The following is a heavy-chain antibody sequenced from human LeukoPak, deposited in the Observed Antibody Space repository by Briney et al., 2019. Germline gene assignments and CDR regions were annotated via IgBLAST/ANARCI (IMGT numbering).Heavy chain of an antibody. V-gene: IGHV3-64*01. Sequence: PGGSLRLSRSASGFSFSSYAMHWVRQAPGKGLEYVSAISSNGGSTYYANSVKGRFTISRDNSKNTLYLQMGSLRAEDMAVYYCARGPLGSSGYGYYMDVWGKGTTVTVSS. D-gene: IGHD3-22*01. CDR2: ISSNGGST. J-gene: IGHJ6*03. CDR1: GFSFSSYA. CDR3: ARGPLGSSGYGYYMDV.